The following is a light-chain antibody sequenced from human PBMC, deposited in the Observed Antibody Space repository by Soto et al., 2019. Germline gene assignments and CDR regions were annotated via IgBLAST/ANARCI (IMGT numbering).Light chain of an antibody. CDR1: SSDVGGYNY. CDR3: CTYAGHVPK. Sequence: QSVLTQPASVSGSPGQSITISCTGTSSDVGGYNYVSWYQQHPGKAPKLMIYEVDKRPSGISVRFSGSKSGATASLTISGLLPEDEAVYFCCTYAGHVPKFGGGTKLTVL. V-gene: IGLV2-23*02. CDR2: EVD. J-gene: IGLJ2*01.